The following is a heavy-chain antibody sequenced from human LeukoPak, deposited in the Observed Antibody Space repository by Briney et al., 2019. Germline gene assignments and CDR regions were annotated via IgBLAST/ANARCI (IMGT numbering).Heavy chain of an antibody. CDR2: ISGSGGST. CDR1: GFTFSNYA. CDR3: AKDPRKSTMVRGVILFDP. V-gene: IGHV3-23*01. J-gene: IGHJ5*02. D-gene: IGHD3-10*01. Sequence: GGSLRLSCAASGFTFSNYAMSWVRQAPGKGLEWVSAISGSGGSTYHADSVKGRFTISRDNSKNTLFLQMNSLRAEDTAVYYCAKDPRKSTMVRGVILFDPWGQGTLVTVSS.